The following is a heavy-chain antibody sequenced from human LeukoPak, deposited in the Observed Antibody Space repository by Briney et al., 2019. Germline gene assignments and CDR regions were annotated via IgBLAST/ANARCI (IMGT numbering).Heavy chain of an antibody. CDR1: GFTFDDYA. Sequence: PGRSLRLSCAASGFTFDDYAMHWVRQAPGKGLEWVSGISWNSGSIGYADSVKGRFTISRDTSKNTLYLQMNSLRAEDMAVYYCAKDRPLSGELFLDYWGQGTLVTVSS. CDR3: AKDRPLSGELFLDY. J-gene: IGHJ4*02. V-gene: IGHV3-9*03. D-gene: IGHD3-10*01. CDR2: ISWNSGSI.